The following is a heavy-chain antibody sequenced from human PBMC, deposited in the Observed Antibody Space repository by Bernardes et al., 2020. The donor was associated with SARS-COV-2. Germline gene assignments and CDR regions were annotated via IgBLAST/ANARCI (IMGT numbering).Heavy chain of an antibody. D-gene: IGHD1-7*01. CDR1: GFSFSDYG. Sequence: GGSLRLSCAASGFSFSDYGMHWVRQTPGKGLEWVAILSYEGSNKYYADSVKGRFSISRDNSRNTVYLQMNSLRNEDTAVYYCAKRSAIWELIGRGYYFGYWGQGALVTVSS. CDR3: AKRSAIWELIGRGYYFGY. V-gene: IGHV3-30*18. J-gene: IGHJ4*02. CDR2: LSYEGSNK.